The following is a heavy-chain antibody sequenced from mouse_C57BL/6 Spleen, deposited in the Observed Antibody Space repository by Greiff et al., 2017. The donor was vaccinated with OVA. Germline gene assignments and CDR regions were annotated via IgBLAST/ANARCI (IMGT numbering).Heavy chain of an antibody. Sequence: EVQLVESGGGLVKPGGSLKLSCAASGFTFSSYAMSWVRQTPEKRLEWVATISDGGSYTYYPDNVKGRFTISRDNAKNNLYLQMSHLKSEDTAMYYCARDEGYGSTVAYWGQGTLVTVSA. CDR3: ARDEGYGSTVAY. V-gene: IGHV5-4*01. J-gene: IGHJ3*01. CDR2: ISDGGSYT. D-gene: IGHD1-1*01. CDR1: GFTFSSYA.